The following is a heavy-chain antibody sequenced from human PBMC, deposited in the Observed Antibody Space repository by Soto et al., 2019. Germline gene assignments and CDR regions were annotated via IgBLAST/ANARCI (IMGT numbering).Heavy chain of an antibody. J-gene: IGHJ5*02. CDR1: GGSFSGYY. CDR2: INHSGST. CDR3: AAEATILNWFDP. Sequence: SETLSLTCAVYGGSFSGYYWSWIRQPPGKGLEWIGEINHSGSTNYNPSLKSRVTISVDTSKNQFSLKLSSVTAADTAVYYCAAEATILNWFDPWGQGTLVTVSS. V-gene: IGHV4-34*01. D-gene: IGHD5-12*01.